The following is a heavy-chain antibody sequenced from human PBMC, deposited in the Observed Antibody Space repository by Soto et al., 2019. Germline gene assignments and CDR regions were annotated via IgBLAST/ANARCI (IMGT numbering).Heavy chain of an antibody. CDR1: GFTLRNYW. J-gene: IGHJ4*02. CDR3: ARDQDGAGGTADY. Sequence: EVQLVECGGGLGQPGGSLRLSCVASGFTLRNYWMHWFRQAPGKGLVWVSRITNDGSTTYYADSVKGRFTISRDNAKNTLYLQVNSLRVEDTAVYYCARDQDGAGGTADYWGQGTLVTVSS. CDR2: ITNDGSTT. V-gene: IGHV3-74*01. D-gene: IGHD1-26*01.